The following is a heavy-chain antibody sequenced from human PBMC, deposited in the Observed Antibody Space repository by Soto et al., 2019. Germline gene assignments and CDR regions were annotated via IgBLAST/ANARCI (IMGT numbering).Heavy chain of an antibody. CDR3: ASNEKGYFDY. J-gene: IGHJ4*02. D-gene: IGHD2-8*01. V-gene: IGHV3-30-3*01. CDR1: GFTFSSYS. Sequence: QVQLVESGGGVVQPGWSLRLSCAASGFTFSSYSMHWVRQAPGKGLEWVALISYDGSNKYYADSVKGRFTISRDNSKNTLYLQMNSLRPEDTAVYYCASNEKGYFDYWGQGTLVTVSS. CDR2: ISYDGSNK.